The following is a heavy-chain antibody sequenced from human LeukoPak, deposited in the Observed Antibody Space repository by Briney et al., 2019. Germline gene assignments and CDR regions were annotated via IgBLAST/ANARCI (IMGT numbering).Heavy chain of an antibody. CDR2: IYSGGSP. CDR3: ARAPYSSGWYEKPDWFDP. V-gene: IGHV3-53*01. Sequence: PGGSLRLSCAASGFTFSSYSMNWVRQAPGKGLEWVSVIYSGGSPYYADSVKGRFTISRDNSKNTLYLQMNSLRAEDTAVYYCARAPYSSGWYEKPDWFDPWGQGTLVTVSS. D-gene: IGHD6-19*01. J-gene: IGHJ5*02. CDR1: GFTFSSYS.